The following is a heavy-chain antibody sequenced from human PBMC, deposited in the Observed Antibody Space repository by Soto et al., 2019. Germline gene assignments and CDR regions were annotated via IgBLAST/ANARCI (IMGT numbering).Heavy chain of an antibody. D-gene: IGHD3-22*01. Sequence: PSETLSLTCTVSGSISSGDYCWYWIRHSPEKDLEWMGFIYYSGTAYYNPSRQSRVYLSVDTSNNQFALSLNSVTAADTAVYFCARALKKYYYDSNLYYYFDSWGQGTPVTVSS. CDR2: IYYSGTA. J-gene: IGHJ4*02. CDR3: ARALKKYYYDSNLYYYFDS. CDR1: GSISSGDYC. V-gene: IGHV4-30-4*01.